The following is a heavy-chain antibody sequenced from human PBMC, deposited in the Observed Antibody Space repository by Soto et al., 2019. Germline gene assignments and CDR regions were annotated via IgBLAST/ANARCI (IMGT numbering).Heavy chain of an antibody. CDR2: IDPSDSYT. J-gene: IGHJ4*02. CDR1: GYSFTTYW. CDR3: ARSLGYDSSGYYPDY. V-gene: IGHV5-10-1*01. Sequence: PGESLKISCKGSGYSFTTYWISWVRQMPGKGLEWMGRIDPSDSYTNYSPSFQGHVTISADKSISTAYLQWSGLKASDTAMYYCARSLGYDSSGYYPDYWGQGTLVTVS. D-gene: IGHD3-22*01.